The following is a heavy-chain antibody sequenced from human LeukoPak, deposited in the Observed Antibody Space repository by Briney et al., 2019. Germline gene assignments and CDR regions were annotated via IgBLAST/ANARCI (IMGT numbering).Heavy chain of an antibody. J-gene: IGHJ4*02. V-gene: IGHV3-21*04. D-gene: IGHD6-19*01. CDR3: AKERASPSSWLVGIESY. CDR1: GFTFSSYS. CDR2: INSSSHYK. Sequence: AGTLRLSCAASGFTFSSYSMNWVRQAPGKGLEWVSSINSSSHYKYHAYSVRGRFTISRDNSKNTMYLHMNSLRAEDTAGYYCAKERASPSSWLVGIESYWGQGTLVTVSS.